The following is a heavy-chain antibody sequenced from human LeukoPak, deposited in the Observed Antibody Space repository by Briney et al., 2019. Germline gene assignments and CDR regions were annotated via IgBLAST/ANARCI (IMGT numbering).Heavy chain of an antibody. D-gene: IGHD5-12*01. J-gene: IGHJ4*02. CDR2: INPNSGGT. CDR1: GYTFIGYY. V-gene: IGHV1-2*02. CDR3: ARVVSWLRAVDY. Sequence: ASVKVSCKASGYTFIGYYMHWVRQAPGQGLEWMGWINPNSGGTNYAQKFQGRVTMTRDTSISTAYMELSRLRSDDTAVYYCARVVSWLRAVDYWGQGTLVTVSS.